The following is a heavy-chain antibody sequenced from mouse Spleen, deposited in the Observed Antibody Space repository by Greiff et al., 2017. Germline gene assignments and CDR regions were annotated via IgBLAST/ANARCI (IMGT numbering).Heavy chain of an antibody. Sequence: VHVKQSGAELVRPGASVKLSCTASGFNIKDYYMHWVKQRPEQGLEWIGRIDPEDGDTEYAPKFQGKATMTADTSSNTAYLQLSSLASEDTAVYYCTLSTMITTGFAYWGQGTLVTVSA. CDR3: TLSTMITTGFAY. D-gene: IGHD2-4*01. CDR1: GFNIKDYY. CDR2: IDPEDGDT. J-gene: IGHJ3*01. V-gene: IGHV14-1*01.